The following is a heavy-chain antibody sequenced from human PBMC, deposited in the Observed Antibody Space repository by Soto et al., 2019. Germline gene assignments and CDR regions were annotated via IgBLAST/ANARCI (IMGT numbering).Heavy chain of an antibody. V-gene: IGHV4-4*07. CDR1: GCTIRGYY. CDR2: IYSSGNT. J-gene: IGHJ5*02. CDR3: ARGQRFSDWFDP. Sequence: SESLAVTCRVSGCTIRGYYWTWIRQPAGKGLEWIGRIYSSGNTKYNPSLQSRVTMSLDTSNNQFSLRLTSVTAADTAVYYCARGQRFSDWFDPWGQGTLVPVSS. D-gene: IGHD3-3*01.